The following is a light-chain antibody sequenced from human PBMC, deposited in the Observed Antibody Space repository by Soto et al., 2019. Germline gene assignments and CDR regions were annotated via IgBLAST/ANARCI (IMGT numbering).Light chain of an antibody. V-gene: IGLV2-23*02. CDR2: EVS. CDR1: SSDIGLYNY. CDR3: WSYAGNTIFV. J-gene: IGLJ2*01. Sequence: QSVLTQPASVSGSPGQSITISCTGTSSDIGLYNYVSWYQQHPGKAPKLIIFEVSNRPSGVSNRFSGSKSGNTASLTISGLQAEDEAYYYCWSYAGNTIFVFGGGTKLTVL.